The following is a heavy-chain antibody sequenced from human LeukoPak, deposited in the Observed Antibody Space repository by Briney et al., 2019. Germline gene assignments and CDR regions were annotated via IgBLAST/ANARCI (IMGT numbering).Heavy chain of an antibody. J-gene: IGHJ4*02. D-gene: IGHD6-13*01. CDR2: INHSGST. Sequence: SETLSLTCAVYGGSFSGYYWSWIRQPPGKGLEWIGEINHSGSTNYNPSPKSRVSISVDSSKNQFSLKVSSVTAADTAVYYFARGSDTAAGLYWGQGTLVTVSS. CDR1: GGSFSGYY. V-gene: IGHV4-34*01. CDR3: ARGSDTAAGLY.